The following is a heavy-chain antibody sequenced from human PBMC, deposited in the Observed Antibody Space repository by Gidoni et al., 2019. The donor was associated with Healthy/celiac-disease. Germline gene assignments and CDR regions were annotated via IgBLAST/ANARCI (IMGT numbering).Heavy chain of an antibody. CDR2: ISSSGSTI. Sequence: EVQLVESGGGLVQPGGSLSLSCAASGFTFSSYEMNWVRQAPGKGLEWVSYISSSGSTIYYADSVKGRFTISRDNAKNSLYLQMNSLRAEDTAVYYCARESCGGDCYPQAAFDIWGQGTMVTVSS. CDR3: ARESCGGDCYPQAAFDI. J-gene: IGHJ3*02. V-gene: IGHV3-48*03. CDR1: GFTFSSYE. D-gene: IGHD2-21*02.